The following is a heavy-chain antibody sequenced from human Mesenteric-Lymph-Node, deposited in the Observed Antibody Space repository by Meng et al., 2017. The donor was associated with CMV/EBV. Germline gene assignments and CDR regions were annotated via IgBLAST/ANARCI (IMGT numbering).Heavy chain of an antibody. CDR2: ISSSSNYI. CDR1: GFTFSSYS. D-gene: IGHD1-20*01. V-gene: IGHV3-21*01. Sequence: LSLTCAASGFTFSSYSMNWVRQAPGKGLEWVSSISSSSNYIYYADSVKGRFTISRDNAKNSLYLQMNSLRAEDTAVYYCARTRYNWNYYDYYGMDVWGQGTTVTVSS. CDR3: ARTRYNWNYYDYYGMDV. J-gene: IGHJ6*02.